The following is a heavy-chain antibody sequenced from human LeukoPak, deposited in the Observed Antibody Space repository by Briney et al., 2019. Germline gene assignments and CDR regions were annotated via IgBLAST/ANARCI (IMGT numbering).Heavy chain of an antibody. CDR1: GFTFSSYE. D-gene: IGHD1-26*01. CDR2: ISGSGGST. CDR3: ARAGGVGAKYYFDY. V-gene: IGHV3-23*01. Sequence: GGSLRLSCAASGFTFSSYEMNWVRQAPGKGLEWVSAISGSGGSTYYADSVEGRFTISRDNSKNTLYLQMNSLRAEDTAVYYCARAGGVGAKYYFDYWGQGTLVTVSS. J-gene: IGHJ4*02.